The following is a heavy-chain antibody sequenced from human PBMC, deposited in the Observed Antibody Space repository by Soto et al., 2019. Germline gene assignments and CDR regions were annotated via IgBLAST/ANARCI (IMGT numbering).Heavy chain of an antibody. J-gene: IGHJ3*02. CDR3: AGARSGWYDAFDI. Sequence: QVQLVESGGGVVQPGRSLRLSCAASGFTFSSYAMHWVRQASGKGLEWVAVISYDGSNKYYADSVKGRFTISRDNSKNTLYLQMNSLRAEDTAVYYCAGARSGWYDAFDIWGQGTMVTVSS. D-gene: IGHD6-19*01. CDR2: ISYDGSNK. CDR1: GFTFSSYA. V-gene: IGHV3-30-3*01.